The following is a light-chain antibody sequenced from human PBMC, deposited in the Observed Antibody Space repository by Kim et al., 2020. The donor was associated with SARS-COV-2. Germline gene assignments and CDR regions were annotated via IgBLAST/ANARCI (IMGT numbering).Light chain of an antibody. CDR3: QQYGVSPIT. CDR1: QSISSTY. J-gene: IGKJ5*01. V-gene: IGKV3-20*01. Sequence: SPGERATLSCRASQSISSTYIAWYQQKTGQAPRLLIFGTTSRATGIPDRFSGSGSGTDFTLTVSRLEPDDFAVYFCQQYGVSPITFGQGTRLEIK. CDR2: GTT.